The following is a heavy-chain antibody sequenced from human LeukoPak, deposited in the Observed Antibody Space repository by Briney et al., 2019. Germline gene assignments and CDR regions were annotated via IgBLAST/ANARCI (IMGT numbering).Heavy chain of an antibody. CDR3: AKGTTFGGVIVANYFDY. Sequence: GGSLRLSCAASGFTFSSYAMHWVRQAPGKGLEWVTFIRYDGSNKYCADSVKGRFTISRYNSKNTLYLQMNSLRAEDTAVYYCAKGTTFGGVIVANYFDYWGQGTLVTVSS. V-gene: IGHV3-30*02. CDR1: GFTFSSYA. D-gene: IGHD3-16*02. CDR2: IRYDGSNK. J-gene: IGHJ4*02.